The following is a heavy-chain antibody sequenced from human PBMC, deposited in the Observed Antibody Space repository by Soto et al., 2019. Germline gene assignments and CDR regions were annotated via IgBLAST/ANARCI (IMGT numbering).Heavy chain of an antibody. CDR2: IYYSGST. CDR1: GGSVSSDNYY. CDR3: ARGGASRGYGYYYGMDV. V-gene: IGHV4-61*01. Sequence: QVQLQESGPGLVKPSETLSLTCTVSGGSVSSDNYYWSWIRQPPGRGLEWVGYIYYSGSTNYNPFLRSRVTISVDRSKNHCSLKLSSVTAADTAVYYCARGGASRGYGYYYGMDVWGQGTTVTVSS. J-gene: IGHJ6*02. D-gene: IGHD1-26*01.